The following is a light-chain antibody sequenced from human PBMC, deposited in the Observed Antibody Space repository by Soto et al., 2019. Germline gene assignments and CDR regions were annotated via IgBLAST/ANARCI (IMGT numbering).Light chain of an antibody. CDR1: QSVSSSH. J-gene: IGKJ1*01. CDR3: QYYGTSTGT. Sequence: EIVLTQSPDTLSLSPGETATLSCRASQSVSSSHLAWYQQKVGQPPRLLIYGDSRRATGIPDRFSGSGSGTDFTLIINRLDPEDFAVYYCQYYGTSTGTFGQGTKVDIK. CDR2: GDS. V-gene: IGKV3-20*01.